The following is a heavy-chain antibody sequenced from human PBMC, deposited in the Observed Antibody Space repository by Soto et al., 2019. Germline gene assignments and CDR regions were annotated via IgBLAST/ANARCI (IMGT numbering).Heavy chain of an antibody. Sequence: GGSLRLSCAASVFSFSSYEMNWVRQAPGKGLGWVSYISGSGSTIYYADSVKGRFTISRDNAKNSLYLQMNSLRAEDTAVYYCARVGCSSTSCYTGRYYGMDVWGQGTTVTVSS. CDR2: ISGSGSTI. J-gene: IGHJ6*02. D-gene: IGHD2-2*02. CDR1: VFSFSSYE. V-gene: IGHV3-48*03. CDR3: ARVGCSSTSCYTGRYYGMDV.